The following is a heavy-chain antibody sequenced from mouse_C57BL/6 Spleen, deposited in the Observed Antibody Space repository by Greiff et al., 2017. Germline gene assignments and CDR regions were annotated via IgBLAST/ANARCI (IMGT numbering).Heavy chain of an antibody. D-gene: IGHD1-2*01. CDR2: ISSGSSTI. V-gene: IGHV5-17*01. J-gene: IGHJ1*03. Sequence: EVMLVESGGGLVKPGGSLKLSCAASGFTFSDYGMHWVRQAPEKGLEWVAYISSGSSTIYYADTVKGRFTISRDNAKNTLFLQMTSLRSEDTAMYYCARDYYGGRYFDVWGTGTTVTVSS. CDR1: GFTFSDYG. CDR3: ARDYYGGRYFDV.